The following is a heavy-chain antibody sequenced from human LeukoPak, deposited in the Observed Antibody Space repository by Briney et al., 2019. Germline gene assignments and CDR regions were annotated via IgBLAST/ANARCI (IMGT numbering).Heavy chain of an antibody. Sequence: GGSLRLSCAASGFTFSSYGMHWVRQAPGKGLEWVAFIRYDGSNKYYADSVKGRFTISRDNSKNTLYLQMNSLRAEDTAVYYCAKDPSYYYDSSGLSWGQGTLVTVSS. CDR1: GFTFSSYG. D-gene: IGHD3-22*01. CDR3: AKDPSYYYDSSGLS. CDR2: IRYDGSNK. J-gene: IGHJ4*02. V-gene: IGHV3-30*02.